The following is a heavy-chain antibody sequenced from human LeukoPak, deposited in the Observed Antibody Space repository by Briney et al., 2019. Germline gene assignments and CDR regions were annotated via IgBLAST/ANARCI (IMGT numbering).Heavy chain of an antibody. V-gene: IGHV3-21*01. CDR2: ISSSSSYI. CDR3: ARESSVVGRNIDY. CDR1: GFTFSNYK. Sequence: MPGGSLRLSCAASGFTFSNYKMNWVRQAPGKGLEWVSSISSSSSYIYYADSVKGRFTISRDNAKNSLYLQMNSLRAEDTAVYYCARESSVVGRNIDYWGQGTLVTVSS. D-gene: IGHD1-26*01. J-gene: IGHJ4*02.